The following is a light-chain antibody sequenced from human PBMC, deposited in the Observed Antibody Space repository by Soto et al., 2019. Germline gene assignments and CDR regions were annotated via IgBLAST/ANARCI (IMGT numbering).Light chain of an antibody. V-gene: IGLV2-14*01. CDR1: XXDVGGYNY. Sequence: QSVLTQPASVSGSPGQSITISCTGXXXDVGGYNYVSWYQQHPGKAPKLMIYDVSNRPSGVSNRFSGSKSGNTASLTISGLQAEDEADYYCSSFTSSTTPVFGGGTKLTVL. CDR3: SSFTSSTTPV. J-gene: IGLJ2*01. CDR2: DVS.